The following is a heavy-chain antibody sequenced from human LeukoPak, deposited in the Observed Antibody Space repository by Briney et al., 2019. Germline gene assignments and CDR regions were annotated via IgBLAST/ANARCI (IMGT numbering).Heavy chain of an antibody. CDR2: IIPIFGTA. V-gene: IGHV1-69*05. Sequence: ASVKVSCKASGGTFSSYAISLVRQAPGQGLEWMGRIIPIFGTANYAQKFQGRVTITTDESTSTAYMELSSLRSEDTAVYYCARLNTPYYYDSSGYRADWGQGTLVTVSS. CDR1: GGTFSSYA. D-gene: IGHD3-22*01. CDR3: ARLNTPYYYDSSGYRAD. J-gene: IGHJ4*02.